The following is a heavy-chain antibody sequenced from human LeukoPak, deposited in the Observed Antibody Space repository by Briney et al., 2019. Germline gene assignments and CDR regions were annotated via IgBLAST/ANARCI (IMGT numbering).Heavy chain of an antibody. D-gene: IGHD6-19*01. CDR2: ISSSGSTI. Sequence: GGSLRLSCAASGFTFSSYEMNWVRQAPGKGLEWVSYISSSGSTIYYADSVKGRFTISRDNAKNSLYLQMNSLRAEDTAVYYCARASGWYYFDYWGQGTLVTVSS. V-gene: IGHV3-48*03. CDR3: ARASGWYYFDY. J-gene: IGHJ4*02. CDR1: GFTFSSYE.